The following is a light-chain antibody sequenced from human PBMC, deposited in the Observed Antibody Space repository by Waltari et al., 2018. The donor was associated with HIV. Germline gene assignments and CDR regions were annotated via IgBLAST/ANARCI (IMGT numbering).Light chain of an antibody. V-gene: IGKV3-20*01. CDR1: QSGKNKS. Sequence: EVVLTQSPDTLSLSPGERATLSCRASQSGKNKSLALYQQKFGQAPRLLIYGESTRATGIPDTFSGSGSGTDFTLTITRLEAEDSAVYYCQQYVGSFAFGQGTKLEIK. CDR2: GES. J-gene: IGKJ2*01. CDR3: QQYVGSFA.